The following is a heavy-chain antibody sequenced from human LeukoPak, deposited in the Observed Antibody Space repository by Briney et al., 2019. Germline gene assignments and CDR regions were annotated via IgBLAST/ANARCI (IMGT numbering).Heavy chain of an antibody. Sequence: PGGSLRLSCAASGFTFSNFVMSWVRQAPGKGLEYVSSISSNGNTYYANSVKGRFTISRDNPKNTLYLQMNSLRVEDAALYYCAKNIGGLDYWGQGTLVTVSS. CDR2: ISSNGNT. J-gene: IGHJ4*02. V-gene: IGHV3-64*01. CDR3: AKNIGGLDY. D-gene: IGHD2/OR15-2a*01. CDR1: GFTFSNFV.